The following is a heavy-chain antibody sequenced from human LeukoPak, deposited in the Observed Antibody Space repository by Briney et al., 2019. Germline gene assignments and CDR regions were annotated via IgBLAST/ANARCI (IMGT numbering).Heavy chain of an antibody. J-gene: IGHJ1*01. CDR3: AREQYYYDSSGYFQH. CDR2: IIPIFGTA. CDR1: GGTFSSYA. Sequence: SVKVSCKASGGTFSSYAISWVRQAPGQGLEWMGGIIPIFGTANYAQKFQGRVTITADESTSTAYMELSGLRSEDTAVYYCAREQYYYDSSGYFQHWGQGTLVTVSS. D-gene: IGHD3-22*01. V-gene: IGHV1-69*01.